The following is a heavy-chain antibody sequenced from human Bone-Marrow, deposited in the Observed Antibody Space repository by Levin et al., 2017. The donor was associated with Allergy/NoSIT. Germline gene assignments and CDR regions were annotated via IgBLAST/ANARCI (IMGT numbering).Heavy chain of an antibody. CDR2: IWYDGSVK. Sequence: GGSLRLSCEASGFPFSRYAMHWVRQAPGKGLEWVAVIWYDGSVKYYGDSVKGRFIISRDDSKNTLFLQMDSLRAEDTAIYYCARSTLETWESYASGFWGQGTLVTVSS. CDR1: GFPFSRYA. J-gene: IGHJ4*02. D-gene: IGHD3-16*01. V-gene: IGHV3-33*01. CDR3: ARSTLETWESYASGF.